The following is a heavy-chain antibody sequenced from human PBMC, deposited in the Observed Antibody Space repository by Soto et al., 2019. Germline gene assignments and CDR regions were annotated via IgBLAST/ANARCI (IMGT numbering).Heavy chain of an antibody. V-gene: IGHV3-74*01. CDR2: ISSDGTTT. J-gene: IGHJ4*02. Sequence: EVQLVESGGGLVQPGKALRLSCAASGFTFSKYWIHWVRQAPGKGPVWVSYISSDGTTTDYADSVKGRFTISRDNAKNTLYLQMDSLRAEDMAVYYCAIQDCTNDVCLEAAVTVGGALEYWGQGAQVTVSS. CDR1: GFTFSKYW. CDR3: AIQDCTNDVCLEAAVTVGGALEY. D-gene: IGHD2-8*01.